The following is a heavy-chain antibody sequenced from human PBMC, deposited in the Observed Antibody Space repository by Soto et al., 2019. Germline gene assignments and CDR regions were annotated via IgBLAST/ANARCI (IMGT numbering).Heavy chain of an antibody. CDR3: ARMDGDYNYYALDV. CDR1: GFSLSNGRMG. D-gene: IGHD4-17*01. Sequence: QVTLKESGPVLVKPTETLTLTCTGSGFSLSNGRMGVSCIRQPPGKPLEWLAHFFSDVERSYSASMQSRLTLSTDTSGRQVVLTMTNMDPVDTATYYCARMDGDYNYYALDVWGQGTTVTVSS. J-gene: IGHJ6*02. V-gene: IGHV2-26*01. CDR2: FFSDVER.